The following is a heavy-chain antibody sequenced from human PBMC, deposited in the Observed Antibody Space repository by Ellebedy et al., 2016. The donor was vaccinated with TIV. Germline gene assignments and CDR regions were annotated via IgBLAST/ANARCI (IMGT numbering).Heavy chain of an antibody. Sequence: PGGSLRLSCAASGFSVSSNYMTWVRQAPGKGLEWVSVIYSGNNTHYADSVKGRFTISRDNFKNSVYLQMDRLRVEDTALYYCVRERMQTPTWGQGTLVTASP. CDR1: GFSVSSNY. D-gene: IGHD2-8*01. CDR3: VRERMQTPT. CDR2: IYSGNNT. J-gene: IGHJ5*02. V-gene: IGHV3-66*01.